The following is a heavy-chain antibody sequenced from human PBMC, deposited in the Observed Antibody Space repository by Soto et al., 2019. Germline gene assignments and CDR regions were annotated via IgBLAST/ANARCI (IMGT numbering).Heavy chain of an antibody. CDR2: IIPIFGTA. CDR3: ATPVGYYPRADSSYGVDV. Sequence: QVQLVQSGAEVKKPGSSVKVSCKASGGTFSRYAISWVRQARGQGLEWMGGIIPIFGTAKYAQKFQGRVTFTADESTMTAYMELSSLISQDTAVYDCATPVGYYPRADSSYGVDVWGQGTTVTVSS. CDR1: GGTFSRYA. V-gene: IGHV1-69*01. D-gene: IGHD4-17*01. J-gene: IGHJ6*02.